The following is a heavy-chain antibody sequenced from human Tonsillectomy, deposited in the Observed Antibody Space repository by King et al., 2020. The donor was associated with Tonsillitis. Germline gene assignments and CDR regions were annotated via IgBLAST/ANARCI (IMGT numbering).Heavy chain of an antibody. CDR3: ARSAAVAGSAGAFDY. D-gene: IGHD6-19*01. J-gene: IGHJ4*02. Sequence: QLQESGPGLVKPSETLSLTCTVSGGSISSYYWSWIRQPPGKGLEWIGYIYYSGSTNYNPSHKSRVTISVDTSKNQFSLKLSSVTAADTAVYYCARSAAVAGSAGAFDYWGQGTLVTVSS. V-gene: IGHV4-59*01. CDR1: GGSISSYY. CDR2: IYYSGST.